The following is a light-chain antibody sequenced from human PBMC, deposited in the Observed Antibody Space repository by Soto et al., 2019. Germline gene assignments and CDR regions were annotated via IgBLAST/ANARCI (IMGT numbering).Light chain of an antibody. CDR3: AAWDDCLNGYV. J-gene: IGLJ1*01. Sequence: QSVLTQPPSASGTPGQRVTISCSGSSSNIAPNTVNWYQHLPGAAPQLLIFANDRRPSGVPDRFSGSRSGTSASLAISGLQSEDEADYYCAAWDDCLNGYVFGTGTKLTVL. V-gene: IGLV1-44*01. CDR2: AND. CDR1: SSNIAPNT.